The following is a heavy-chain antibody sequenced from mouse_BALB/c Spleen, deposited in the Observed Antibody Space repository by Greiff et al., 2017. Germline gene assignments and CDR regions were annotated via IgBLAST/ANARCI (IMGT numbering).Heavy chain of an antibody. V-gene: IGHV2-6-7*01. CDR3: AREFTTVVACPMDY. D-gene: IGHD1-1*01. CDR2: IWGDGST. CDR1: GFSLTGYG. Sequence: VQGVESGPGLVAPSQSLSITCTVSGFSLTGYGVNWVRQPPGKGLEWLGMIWGDGSTDYNSALTSRLSISKDNSKSQVFLKMNSLQTDDTARYYCAREFTTVVACPMDYWGQGTSVTVSS. J-gene: IGHJ4*01.